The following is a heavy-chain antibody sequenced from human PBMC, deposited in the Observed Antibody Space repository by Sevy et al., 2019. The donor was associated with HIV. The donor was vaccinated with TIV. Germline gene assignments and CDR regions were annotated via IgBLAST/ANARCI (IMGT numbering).Heavy chain of an antibody. D-gene: IGHD1-1*01. CDR3: ARDGGWYNYAPSDY. Sequence: GESLKISCAASGFSFSNHGMHWVRQAPGKGLEWQAVISYDGNKKYYADSVKGRFTISRDNSKNTLYLQMNSLRAEDTAVYYCARDGGWYNYAPSDYWGQGTLVTVSS. V-gene: IGHV3-30*03. CDR1: GFSFSNHG. J-gene: IGHJ4*02. CDR2: ISYDGNKK.